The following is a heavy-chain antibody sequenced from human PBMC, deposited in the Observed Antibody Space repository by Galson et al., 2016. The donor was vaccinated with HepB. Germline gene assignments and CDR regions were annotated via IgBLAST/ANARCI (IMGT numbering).Heavy chain of an antibody. CDR1: GFTFSRYE. V-gene: IGHV3-48*03. D-gene: IGHD3-9*01. Sequence: SLRLSCAASGFTFSRYEMNWVRQAPGKGLEWVSYISSSGTTIYYADSVKSRFTISRDNAKNSLYLQMNSLRAEDTAVYYCAREPVRLDDLLTGPPKNPDYWCQGTLVTVSS. CDR3: AREPVRLDDLLTGPPKNPDY. CDR2: ISSSGTTI. J-gene: IGHJ4*02.